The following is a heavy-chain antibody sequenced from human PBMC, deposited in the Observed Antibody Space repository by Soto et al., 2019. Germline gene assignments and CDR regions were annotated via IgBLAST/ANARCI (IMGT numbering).Heavy chain of an antibody. D-gene: IGHD3-22*01. CDR1: GFTFSTYW. J-gene: IGHJ6*03. V-gene: IGHV3-7*01. CDR2: MNQDGSER. CDR3: ATMRGYPNYSYYYMDV. Sequence: AGGPLRLSCAASGFTFSTYWMTWVRQAPGKGLEWVANMNQDGSERYYVDSVKGRFTISRDNAKNSLYLQMNSLRAEDTVVYYCATMRGYPNYSYYYMDVWCEGTTLTVSS.